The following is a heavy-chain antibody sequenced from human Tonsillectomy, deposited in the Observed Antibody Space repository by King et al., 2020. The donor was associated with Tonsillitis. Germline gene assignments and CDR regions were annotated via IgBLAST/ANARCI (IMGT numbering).Heavy chain of an antibody. CDR2: TRSKVYGGTT. J-gene: IGHJ6*02. CDR1: GFTFGDYA. Sequence: VQLVESGGGLVKPGRSLRLSCTGSGFTFGDYAMSWFRQAPGKGLQWVGFTRSKVYGGTTEYAASVKGRFTISRDDSTIIAYLQMTSLKTEDTAVYYCTRGRAAVANYYYNGMDVRGQGTTVTVSS. D-gene: IGHD6-19*01. CDR3: TRGRAAVANYYYNGMDV. V-gene: IGHV3-49*05.